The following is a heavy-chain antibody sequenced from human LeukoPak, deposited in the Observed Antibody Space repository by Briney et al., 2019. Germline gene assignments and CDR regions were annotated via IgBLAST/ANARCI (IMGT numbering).Heavy chain of an antibody. V-gene: IGHV1-8*02. D-gene: IGHD6-19*01. Sequence: ASVKVSCKASGYTFTGYYMHWVRQATGQGLEWMGWMNPNSGNTGYAQKFQGRVTMTRNTSISTAYMELSSLRSEDTAVYYCARGLSQWLVRKPRTYYFDYWGQGTLVTVSS. J-gene: IGHJ4*02. CDR1: GYTFTGYY. CDR3: ARGLSQWLVRKPRTYYFDY. CDR2: MNPNSGNT.